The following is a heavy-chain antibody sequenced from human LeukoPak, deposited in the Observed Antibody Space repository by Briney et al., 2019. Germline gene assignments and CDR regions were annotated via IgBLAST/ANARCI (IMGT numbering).Heavy chain of an antibody. V-gene: IGHV3-7*01. CDR1: GFTFSSYW. CDR3: ARGKVSTYFDY. D-gene: IGHD5/OR15-5a*01. CDR2: IKQDGSEK. J-gene: IGHJ4*02. Sequence: GGSLRLSCAASGFTFSSYWMSWVRQAPGKGLEWVANIKQDGSEKYYVDTVKGRFTISRDNAKNSLYLQTNSLRAEGTAVYYCARGKVSTYFDYWGQGTLVTVSS.